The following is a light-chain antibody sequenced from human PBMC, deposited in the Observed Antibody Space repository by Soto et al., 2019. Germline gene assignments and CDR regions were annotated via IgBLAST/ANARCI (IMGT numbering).Light chain of an antibody. CDR1: SSDVGGYNY. CDR2: DVS. Sequence: QSALTQPASVSGSPGQSITISCTGTSSDVGGYNYVSWYQQHPGKAPKLMIYDVSNRPSGVPNRFSGSKSGNTASLTISGLQAEDEDDYYCSSYTSSSTLLYVFGTGTKVTVL. J-gene: IGLJ1*01. V-gene: IGLV2-14*01. CDR3: SSYTSSSTLLYV.